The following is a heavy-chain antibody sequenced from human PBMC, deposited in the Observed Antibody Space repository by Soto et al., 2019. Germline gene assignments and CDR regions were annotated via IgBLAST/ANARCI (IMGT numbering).Heavy chain of an antibody. V-gene: IGHV5-51*01. CDR3: APGAYCTTTSYNFFDY. D-gene: IGHD2-21*01. CDR2: IYPGDSDT. Sequence: GASLKISCKASGYSFTTYWIGWVRQMPGKGLEWMGIIYPGDSDTKYSASFQGQVTISAVKSMTTAYLQWRSLKTSYTAMSCCAPGAYCTTTSYNFFDYYRRETLHATSS. J-gene: IGHJ4*02. CDR1: GYSFTTYW.